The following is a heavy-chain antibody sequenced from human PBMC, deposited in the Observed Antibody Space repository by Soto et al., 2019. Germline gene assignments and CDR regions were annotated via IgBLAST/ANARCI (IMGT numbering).Heavy chain of an antibody. Sequence: PSETLSLTCTVSGGSISSSSYYWGWIRQPPGKGLEWIGSIYYSGSTYYNPSLKSRVTISVDTSKNQFSLKLSSVTAADTAVYYCARAYYDILTGYFDYWGQGTLVTVSS. CDR3: ARAYYDILTGYFDY. CDR1: GGSISSSSYY. V-gene: IGHV4-39*01. CDR2: IYYSGST. D-gene: IGHD3-9*01. J-gene: IGHJ4*02.